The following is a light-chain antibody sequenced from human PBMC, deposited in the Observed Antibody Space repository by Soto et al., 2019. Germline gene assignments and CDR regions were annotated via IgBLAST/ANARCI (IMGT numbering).Light chain of an antibody. CDR3: QQYKSRRT. CDR2: KAS. J-gene: IGKJ1*01. CDR1: QTISSW. V-gene: IGKV1-5*03. Sequence: DIQMTQSPSTLSVSVGDRVTITCRASQTISSWLAWYQQKPGKAPKLLIYKASSLESGVPSRFSGSGSGTQFTLTISSLQPDDFATYYCQQYKSRRTFGQGTKVDIK.